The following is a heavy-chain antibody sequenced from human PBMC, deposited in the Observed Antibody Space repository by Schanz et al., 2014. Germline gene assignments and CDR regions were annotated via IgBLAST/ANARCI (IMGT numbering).Heavy chain of an antibody. Sequence: QVQLVQSGSELKKPGASVKVSCKASGYTFAMYAMNWVRQAPGQGLEYMGRINPNSGGTNFAQKFQGRVTMTRDTSISTVYMELSRLRSDDTAVYYCAREGTVIRGLSGWFDPWGQGTLVTVSS. CDR3: AREGTVIRGLSGWFDP. CDR2: INPNSGGT. J-gene: IGHJ5*02. CDR1: GYTFAMYA. D-gene: IGHD3-10*01. V-gene: IGHV1-2*06.